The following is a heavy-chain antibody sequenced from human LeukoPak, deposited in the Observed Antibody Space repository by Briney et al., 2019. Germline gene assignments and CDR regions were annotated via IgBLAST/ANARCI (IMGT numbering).Heavy chain of an antibody. CDR1: GFTVSTNY. V-gene: IGHV3-66*01. J-gene: IGHJ4*02. CDR3: APEGPVFGA. D-gene: IGHD3-3*01. Sequence: GGSLRLSCAASGFTVSTNYMSWVRQAPGKGLEWVSFIHSGGTYYADSVKGRFTISRDNSKSTVYLQMNSLRAEDTAVYYCAPEGPVFGARGQGTLVTVSS. CDR2: IHSGGT.